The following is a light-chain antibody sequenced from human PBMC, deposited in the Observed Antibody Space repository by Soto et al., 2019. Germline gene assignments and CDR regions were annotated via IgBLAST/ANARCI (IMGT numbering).Light chain of an antibody. V-gene: IGKV1-6*01. J-gene: IGKJ4*01. CDR3: QQANSFPLT. CDR2: AAS. Sequence: AIKMTQSPSSLSASVGDRVTITCRASQGIRNALAWYQQKPGKAPKLLIYAASSLQSGVPSRFSGSGSGTDFTLTISSLQPEDFATYYCQQANSFPLTFGGGSKVDI. CDR1: QGIRNA.